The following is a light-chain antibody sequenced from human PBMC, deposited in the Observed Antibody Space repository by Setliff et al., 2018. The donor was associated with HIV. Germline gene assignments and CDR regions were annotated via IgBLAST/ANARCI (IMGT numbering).Light chain of an antibody. Sequence: QSVLTQSPSVSAAPGQNVIISCSGSTSNIGNNFVSWYQRLPGTAPKLIIYENNKRPSGSPDRFSGSKTGTSAALGITGLQTGDEADYYCATWDTKLSPNWVVGGGTKVTV. V-gene: IGLV1-51*02. CDR1: TSNIGNNF. J-gene: IGLJ3*02. CDR2: ENN. CDR3: ATWDTKLSPNWV.